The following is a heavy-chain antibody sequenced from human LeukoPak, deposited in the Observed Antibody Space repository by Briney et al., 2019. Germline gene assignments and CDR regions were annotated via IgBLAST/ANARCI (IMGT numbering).Heavy chain of an antibody. Sequence: AETLSLTCTVSGGSISSYYWSWIRQPPGKGLEWIGYIYYSGSTNYNPSLKSRVTISVDTSKNQFSLKLSSVTAADTAVYYCARENHGITGTVIGAFDIWGQGTMVTVSS. CDR2: IYYSGST. CDR3: ARENHGITGTVIGAFDI. V-gene: IGHV4-59*01. J-gene: IGHJ3*02. D-gene: IGHD1-7*01. CDR1: GGSISSYY.